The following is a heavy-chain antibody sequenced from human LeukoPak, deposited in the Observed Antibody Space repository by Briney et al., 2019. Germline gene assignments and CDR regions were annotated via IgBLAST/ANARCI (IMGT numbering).Heavy chain of an antibody. V-gene: IGHV1-3*01. CDR2: INAGNGNT. CDR1: GYTFTSYA. J-gene: IGHJ4*02. D-gene: IGHD3-3*01. CDR3: ARVRNYDFWSGGEDY. Sequence: ASVKVSCMASGYTFTSYAMHWVRQAPGQRLEWMGWINAGNGNTKYSQKFQGRVTITRDTSASTAYMELSSLRSEDTAVYYCARVRNYDFWSGGEDYWGQGTLVTVSS.